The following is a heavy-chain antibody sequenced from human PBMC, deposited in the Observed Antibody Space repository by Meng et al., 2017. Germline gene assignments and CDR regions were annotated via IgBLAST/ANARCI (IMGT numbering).Heavy chain of an antibody. CDR3: VRERSSGCCTYYFDY. J-gene: IGHJ4*02. V-gene: IGHV1-69*05. CDR2: IIPIFGTA. D-gene: IGHD6-19*01. CDR1: GGTFSSYA. Sequence: SVKVSCKASGGTFSSYAISWVRQAPGQGLEWMGGIIPIFGTANYAQKFQGRVTITTDESTSTAYMELSSLRSEDTAVYYCVRERSSGCCTYYFDYWGQGTLVTVSS.